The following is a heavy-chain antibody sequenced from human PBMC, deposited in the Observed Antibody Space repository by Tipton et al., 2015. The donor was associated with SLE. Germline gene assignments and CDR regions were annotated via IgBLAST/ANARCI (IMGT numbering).Heavy chain of an antibody. CDR2: IRSKADGGTT. D-gene: IGHD1-26*01. Sequence: SLRLSCTASGFTFGDYAMSWARQAPGKGLEWVGFIRSKADGGTTEYAASVKGRFTISRDDSKSIAYLQMNSLKTEDTAVYYCTRGYSGSYSSSYWYFDLWGRGTLVTVSS. V-gene: IGHV3-49*04. J-gene: IGHJ2*01. CDR1: GFTFGDYA. CDR3: TRGYSGSYSSSYWYFDL.